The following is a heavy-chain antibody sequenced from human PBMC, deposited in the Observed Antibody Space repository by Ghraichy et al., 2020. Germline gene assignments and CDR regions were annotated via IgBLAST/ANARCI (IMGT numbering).Heavy chain of an antibody. CDR1: GFTFSSYG. CDR3: AKDVGGSSITGTPGS. V-gene: IGHV3-30*18. J-gene: IGHJ5*02. Sequence: GGSLRLSCAASGFTFSSYGMHWVRQAPGKGLEWVAVISYDGSNKYYADSVKGRFTISRDNSKNTLYLQMNSLRAEDTAVYYCAKDVGGSSITGTPGSWGQGTLVTVSS. D-gene: IGHD1-7*01. CDR2: ISYDGSNK.